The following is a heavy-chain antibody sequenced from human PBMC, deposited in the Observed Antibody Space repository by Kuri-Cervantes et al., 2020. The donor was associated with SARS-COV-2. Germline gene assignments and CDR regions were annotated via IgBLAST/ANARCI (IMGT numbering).Heavy chain of an antibody. J-gene: IGHJ6*02. D-gene: IGHD4-17*01. Sequence: GGSLRLSCAASGFTFSSYSMNWVRQAPGKGLEWVSSISSSSSYIYYADSVKGRFTISRDNAKNSLYLQMNSLRAEDTAVYYCARLRVHGDYHISYYYGMDVWGQGTTVTVSS. CDR3: ARLRVHGDYHISYYYGMDV. CDR1: GFTFSSYS. CDR2: ISSSSSYI. V-gene: IGHV3-21*01.